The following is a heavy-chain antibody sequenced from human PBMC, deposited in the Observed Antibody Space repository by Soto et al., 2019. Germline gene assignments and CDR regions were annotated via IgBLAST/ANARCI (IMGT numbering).Heavy chain of an antibody. J-gene: IGHJ6*02. Sequence: EVQLVESGGGLVQPGGSLRLSCAGTGFTFSTYWMHWVRQAPGKGLEWVSRIKTDGTITGYADYVKGRFTISRDNAKNTLYLQMNSLRAEDTAVYYCARGGVIVVGLDVWGQGTTVTVSS. D-gene: IGHD3-22*01. CDR1: GFTFSTYW. V-gene: IGHV3-74*01. CDR2: IKTDGTIT. CDR3: ARGGVIVVGLDV.